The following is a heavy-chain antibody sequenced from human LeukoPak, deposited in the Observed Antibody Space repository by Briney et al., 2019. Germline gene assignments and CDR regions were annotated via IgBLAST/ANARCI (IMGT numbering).Heavy chain of an antibody. V-gene: IGHV1-46*01. CDR2: INPSGGST. CDR1: GYTFTSYY. J-gene: IGHJ3*02. Sequence: ASVKVSCKASGYTFTSYYMHWVRQAPGQGLEWMGIINPSGGSTSYAQKFQGRVTMTRDTSTSTVYMELSSLRSEDTAVYYCARPLGVGATYDAFDIWGQETMVTVSS. D-gene: IGHD1-26*01. CDR3: ARPLGVGATYDAFDI.